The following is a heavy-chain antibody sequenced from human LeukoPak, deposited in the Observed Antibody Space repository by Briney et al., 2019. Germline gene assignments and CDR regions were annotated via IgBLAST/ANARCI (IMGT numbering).Heavy chain of an antibody. Sequence: PGGSLRLSCIDSGSTFSTSELNWVRQAPGTGLEWLAFINSRNTIYYADSVRGRFTISRDNAKNSLYLQMNSLTVEDTAVYYCVSGVAMDVWGQGTTVTVSS. V-gene: IGHV3-48*03. CDR1: GSTFSTSE. CDR2: INSRNTI. CDR3: VSGVAMDV. D-gene: IGHD3-10*01. J-gene: IGHJ6*02.